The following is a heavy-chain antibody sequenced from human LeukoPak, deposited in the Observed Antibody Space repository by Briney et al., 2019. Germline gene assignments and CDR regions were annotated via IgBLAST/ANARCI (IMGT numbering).Heavy chain of an antibody. J-gene: IGHJ4*02. CDR2: IIPILGIA. CDR3: ARTVGGYRPY. Sequence: SVKVSCKASGGTFSSYTISWVRQAPGQGLEWMGRIIPILGIANYAQKFQGRVTITAEKSTSTSYMEMSSLRSEDTAVYYCARTVGGYRPYWGQGTLVTVSS. V-gene: IGHV1-69*02. D-gene: IGHD1-26*01. CDR1: GGTFSSYT.